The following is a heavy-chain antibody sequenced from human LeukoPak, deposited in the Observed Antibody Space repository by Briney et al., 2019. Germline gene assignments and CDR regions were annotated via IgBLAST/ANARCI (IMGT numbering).Heavy chain of an antibody. CDR3: AREGRYAGYVKFDY. V-gene: IGHV1-69*04. Sequence: SVKVSCKASGGTFSSYAISWVRQAPGQGLEWMGRIIPILGIANYAQKFQGRVTITADKSTSTAYMELSSLRSEDTAVYYCAREGRYAGYVKFDYWGQGTLVTVSS. D-gene: IGHD3-16*01. CDR2: IIPILGIA. CDR1: GGTFSSYA. J-gene: IGHJ4*02.